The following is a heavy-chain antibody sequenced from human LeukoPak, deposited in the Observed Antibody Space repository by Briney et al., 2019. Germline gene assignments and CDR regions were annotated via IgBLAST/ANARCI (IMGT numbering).Heavy chain of an antibody. D-gene: IGHD6-13*01. CDR3: AKTAGSNWSFDY. J-gene: IGHJ4*02. V-gene: IGHV3-23*01. CDR2: ISGSDGRS. Sequence: PGGSLRLSCAASGFTFRNYAMSWVHQAPGKGLEWVSAISGSDGRSHYADSVKGRFTTSRDNSKNTLWLQMNSLRAEDAAVYYCAKTAGSNWSFDYWGQGTLVTVSS. CDR1: GFTFRNYA.